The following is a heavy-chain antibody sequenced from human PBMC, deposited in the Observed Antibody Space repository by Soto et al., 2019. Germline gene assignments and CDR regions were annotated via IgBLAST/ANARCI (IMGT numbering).Heavy chain of an antibody. CDR1: GFTFSSYA. D-gene: IGHD6-19*01. Sequence: PGVSLSLSCSASGFTFSSYAMSWVRQAPGEGLEWVSAISGSGGSTYYADSVKGRFTISRDNSKNTLYLQMNSLRAEDTAVYYCAKDPTRYSSGRNWFDPWGQGTLVTVSS. V-gene: IGHV3-23*01. J-gene: IGHJ5*02. CDR3: AKDPTRYSSGRNWFDP. CDR2: ISGSGGST.